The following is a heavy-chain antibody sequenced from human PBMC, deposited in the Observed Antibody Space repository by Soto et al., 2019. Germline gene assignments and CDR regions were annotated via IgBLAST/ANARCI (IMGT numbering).Heavy chain of an antibody. CDR1: GGTFSSYA. J-gene: IGHJ4*02. D-gene: IGHD2-2*02. CDR3: ARDRGYCSSTSCYMVY. CDR2: IIPIFGTA. Sequence: QVQLVQSGAEVKKPGSSVKVSCKASGGTFSSYAISWVRQAPGQGLEWMGGIIPIFGTANYAQKFQGRVTITADESTSTAYMELSSMRSDDTAVYYCARDRGYCSSTSCYMVYWGQGTLVTVSS. V-gene: IGHV1-69*01.